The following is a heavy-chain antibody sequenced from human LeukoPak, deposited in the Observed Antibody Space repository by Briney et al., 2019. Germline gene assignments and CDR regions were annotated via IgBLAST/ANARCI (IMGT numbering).Heavy chain of an antibody. V-gene: IGHV3-7*01. Sequence: GGSLILSCAASGFTFSRHRMGWVRQAPGKGLEWVASIKQDGSQYYVDSVKGRFFISRENAKNSVSLQMNSLRGEDTAVYYCASGPDFGDRLDYFDYWGQGTLVTVS. D-gene: IGHD4-17*01. J-gene: IGHJ4*02. CDR1: GFTFSRHR. CDR2: IKQDGSQ. CDR3: ASGPDFGDRLDYFDY.